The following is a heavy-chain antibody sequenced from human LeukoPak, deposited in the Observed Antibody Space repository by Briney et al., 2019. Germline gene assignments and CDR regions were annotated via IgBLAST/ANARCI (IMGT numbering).Heavy chain of an antibody. CDR2: IKTSGGST. J-gene: IGHJ1*01. Sequence: ASVKVSCKASGYTFTSYYMHWVRQAPGQGPEWMGVIKTSGGSTSYAQKFQGRVTMTRDTSTSTVYMELSSLRSEDTAVYYCARGTGIAAAVTSLFQYWGQGTLVTVSS. CDR1: GYTFTSYY. D-gene: IGHD6-13*01. V-gene: IGHV1-46*01. CDR3: ARGTGIAAAVTSLFQY.